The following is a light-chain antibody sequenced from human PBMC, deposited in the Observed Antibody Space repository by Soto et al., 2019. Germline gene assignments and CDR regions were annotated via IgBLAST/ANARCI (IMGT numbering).Light chain of an antibody. CDR1: QSVGTW. Sequence: DIQMTQSPSTLSASVGGRVTITCRASQSVGTWVAWYQQKPGKAPKLLIYGASNLESGVPSRFSGSGSGTEFPLTITTLQPDYFANYFCQLYNRNTWSFGPGTNVDI. J-gene: IGKJ1*01. CDR3: QLYNRNTWS. CDR2: GAS. V-gene: IGKV1-5*01.